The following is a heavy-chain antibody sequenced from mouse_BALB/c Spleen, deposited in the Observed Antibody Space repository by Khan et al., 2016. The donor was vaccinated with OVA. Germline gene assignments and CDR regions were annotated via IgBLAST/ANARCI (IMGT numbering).Heavy chain of an antibody. CDR3: ARAYYGNYREAMDY. CDR1: GFSLTGYG. D-gene: IGHD2-10*01. Sequence: QMQLEESGPGLVAPSQSLSITCTVSGFSLTGYGVNWVRQPPGKGLEWLGMIWGDGSTDYNSALKSRLNLTKDNSKSQVSLKMNSLQTDDTARYYCARAYYGNYREAMDYWGQGTSVTVSS. CDR2: IWGDGST. V-gene: IGHV2-6-7*01. J-gene: IGHJ4*01.